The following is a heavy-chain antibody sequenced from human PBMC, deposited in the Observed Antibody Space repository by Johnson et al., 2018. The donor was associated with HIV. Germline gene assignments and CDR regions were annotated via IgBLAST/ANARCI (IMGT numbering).Heavy chain of an antibody. J-gene: IGHJ3*02. Sequence: VQLVESGGSVVRPGGSLRLSCAASGFTFDNFAMSWVRQAPGKGLEWVSSINWSGGITAYADSVKGRFTISRDNAKNSLYLQMNSLRAEDTALYYCGRGEEAYCGGDCYSGAFDIWGHGTMVTVSS. CDR3: GRGEEAYCGGDCYSGAFDI. CDR2: INWSGGIT. V-gene: IGHV3-20*04. CDR1: GFTFDNFA. D-gene: IGHD2-21*02.